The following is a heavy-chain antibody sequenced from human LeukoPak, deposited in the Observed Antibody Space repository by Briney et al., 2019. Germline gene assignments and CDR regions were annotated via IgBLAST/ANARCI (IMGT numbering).Heavy chain of an antibody. CDR2: INHSGRI. V-gene: IGHV4-34*01. Sequence: SETLSLTCAVYGGSFSPYYWSWIRQHPGKGLEWIGEINHSGRIDYNPSLKSRVTLSLGTSKNQSSLELSSATAADTAVYYCARRTYYYGSGSYCNSGYFDYWGQGTLVTVSS. CDR1: GGSFSPYY. J-gene: IGHJ4*02. D-gene: IGHD3-10*01. CDR3: ARRTYYYGSGSYCNSGYFDY.